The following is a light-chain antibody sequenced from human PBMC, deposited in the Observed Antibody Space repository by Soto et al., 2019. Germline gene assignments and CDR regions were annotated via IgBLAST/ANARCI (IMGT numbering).Light chain of an antibody. CDR3: QQYNDHSWT. CDR2: KAS. CDR1: QIISAW. Sequence: DIQMTQSPSALSASVGDRVTITCRASQIISAWLAWYQQKPGKAPRLLIYKASTLEIGVPSRFSGSGSGTEFTLTISRLQPDDVTIYYCQQYNDHSWTFGPGTKVDIK. J-gene: IGKJ1*01. V-gene: IGKV1-5*03.